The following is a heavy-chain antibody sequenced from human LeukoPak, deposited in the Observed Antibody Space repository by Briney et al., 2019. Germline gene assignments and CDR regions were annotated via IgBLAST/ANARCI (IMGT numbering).Heavy chain of an antibody. J-gene: IGHJ3*02. D-gene: IGHD3-3*01. CDR2: ISSSSSYT. Sequence: GGSLRLSCAASGFTFSDYYMSWIRLAPGKGLEWVSYISSSSSYTNYADSVKGRFTISRDNAKNSLYLQMNSLRAEDTAVYYCARDFGSSHIPDAFDIWGQGTMVTVSS. CDR3: ARDFGSSHIPDAFDI. V-gene: IGHV3-11*06. CDR1: GFTFSDYY.